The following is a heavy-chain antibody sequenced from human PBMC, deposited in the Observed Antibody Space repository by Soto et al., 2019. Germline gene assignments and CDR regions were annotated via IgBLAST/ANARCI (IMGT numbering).Heavy chain of an antibody. D-gene: IGHD2-2*01. Sequence: SETLSLTCTVSGGSISSYYWIWIRQPPGKGLEWIGYIYYSGSTNYNPSLKSRVTISVDTSKNQFSLKLSSVTAADTAVYYCARLRDIVVVTAAMDAFDIWGQGTMVTVSS. V-gene: IGHV4-59*08. J-gene: IGHJ3*02. CDR1: GGSISSYY. CDR2: IYYSGST. CDR3: ARLRDIVVVTAAMDAFDI.